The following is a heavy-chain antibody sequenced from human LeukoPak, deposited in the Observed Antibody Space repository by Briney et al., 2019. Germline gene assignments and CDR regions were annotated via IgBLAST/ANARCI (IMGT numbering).Heavy chain of an antibody. CDR1: GFTFSSYA. CDR2: ISGSGGST. CDR3: ARGGEDYGDFFFDY. J-gene: IGHJ4*02. D-gene: IGHD4-17*01. Sequence: GGSLRLSCAASGFTFSSYAMSWVRQAPGKGLEWVSAISGSGGSTYYADSVKGRFTISRDNSKNTLYLQMNSLRAEDTAVYYCARGGEDYGDFFFDYWGQGTPVTVSS. V-gene: IGHV3-23*01.